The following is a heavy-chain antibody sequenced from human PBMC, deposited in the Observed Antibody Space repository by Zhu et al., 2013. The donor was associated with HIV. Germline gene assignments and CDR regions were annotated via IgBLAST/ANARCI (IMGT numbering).Heavy chain of an antibody. Sequence: KKPGASVKVSCKASGYTFISYYMHWVRQAPGQGLEWMGIINPSGGSTSYAQKFRGRVTMTRDTSTSTVYMELSSLRSEDTAVYYCARDRYGDNHWFDPWGQGTLVDRL. J-gene: IGHJ5*02. CDR2: INPSGGST. V-gene: IGHV1-46*01. CDR3: ARDRYGDNHWFDP. CDR1: GYTFISYY. D-gene: IGHD4-17*01.